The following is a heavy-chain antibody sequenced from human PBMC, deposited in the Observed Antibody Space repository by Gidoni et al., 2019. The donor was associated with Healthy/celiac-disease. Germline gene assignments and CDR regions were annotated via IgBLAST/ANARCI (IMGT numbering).Heavy chain of an antibody. CDR1: GFTFSSYG. Sequence: QVQLVESGGGVVQPGRSLRLSSAASGFTFSSYGMHWVRQAPGKGLEWVAVISYDGSNKYYADSVKGRFTISRDNSKNTLYLQMNSLRAEDTAVYYCAKDTEWELYYFDYWGQGTLVTVSS. D-gene: IGHD1-26*01. CDR2: ISYDGSNK. J-gene: IGHJ4*02. CDR3: AKDTEWELYYFDY. V-gene: IGHV3-30*18.